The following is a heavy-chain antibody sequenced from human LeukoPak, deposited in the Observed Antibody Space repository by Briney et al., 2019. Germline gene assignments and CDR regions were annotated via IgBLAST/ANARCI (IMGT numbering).Heavy chain of an antibody. J-gene: IGHJ4*02. CDR2: ISGSGGST. Sequence: GGSLRLSCAASGFTFSSYAMSWVRQAPGKGLEWVSAISGSGGSTYYADSVKGRFTISGDNSKNTLYLQMNSLRAEDTAVYYCAKEAPSYDFWSGYYGTYYFDYWGQGILVTVSS. V-gene: IGHV3-23*01. D-gene: IGHD3-3*01. CDR3: AKEAPSYDFWSGYYGTYYFDY. CDR1: GFTFSSYA.